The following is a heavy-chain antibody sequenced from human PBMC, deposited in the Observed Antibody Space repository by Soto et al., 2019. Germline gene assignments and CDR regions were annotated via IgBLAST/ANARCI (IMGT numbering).Heavy chain of an antibody. J-gene: IGHJ6*02. CDR1: GGSISSSSYY. CDR3: ATSYSDYHYGMDV. D-gene: IGHD3-10*01. Sequence: SETLSLTCTVSGGSISSSSYYWGWIRQPPGKGLEWIGSIYYSGSTYYNPSLKSRVTISVDTSKNQFSLKLSSVTAADTAVYYCATSYSDYHYGMDVWGQGTTVTVS. CDR2: IYYSGST. V-gene: IGHV4-39*01.